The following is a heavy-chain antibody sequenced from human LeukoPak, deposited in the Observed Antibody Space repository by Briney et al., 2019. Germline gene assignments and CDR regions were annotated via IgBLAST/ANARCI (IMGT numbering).Heavy chain of an antibody. CDR2: IYYSGST. CDR1: GVSISSYY. V-gene: IGHV4-59*01. Sequence: PSETLSLTCTVSGVSISSYYWSWIRQPPGKGLEWVGYIYYSGSTNYNPSLKSRVTISVDTSKNQFSLKLNSVTAADTAVYYCARVTGYMIEDYFDYWGQGILVTVSS. CDR3: ARVTGYMIEDYFDY. J-gene: IGHJ4*02. D-gene: IGHD3-9*01.